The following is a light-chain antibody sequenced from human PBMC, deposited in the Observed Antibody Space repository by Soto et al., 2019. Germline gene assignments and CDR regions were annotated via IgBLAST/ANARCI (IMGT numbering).Light chain of an antibody. V-gene: IGKV1D-12*01. CDR2: AAS. Sequence: DIQMTQSPSSVSASVGDRVTITCRASQDISGWLAWFQQKPGKAPNLLIYAASILQSGVPSRFSGSGSGTDFTLTITYLQPEDFATSYCQQANSFPWTFGQGTKVEL. J-gene: IGKJ1*01. CDR3: QQANSFPWT. CDR1: QDISGW.